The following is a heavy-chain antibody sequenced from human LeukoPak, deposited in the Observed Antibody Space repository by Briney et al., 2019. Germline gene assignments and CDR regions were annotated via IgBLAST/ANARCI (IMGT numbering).Heavy chain of an antibody. Sequence: GGSLRLSCAASGFSFSSYGLHWVRQAPGKGLEWVSAISYDGKNIHYADSVKGRFTISRDNSRNTVYLQMNSLRVEGTAVYYCARTYSRESGYDFVFHYWGQGTRVTVSS. V-gene: IGHV3-33*01. CDR3: ARTYSRESGYDFVFHY. CDR1: GFSFSSYG. D-gene: IGHD5-12*01. J-gene: IGHJ4*02. CDR2: ISYDGKNI.